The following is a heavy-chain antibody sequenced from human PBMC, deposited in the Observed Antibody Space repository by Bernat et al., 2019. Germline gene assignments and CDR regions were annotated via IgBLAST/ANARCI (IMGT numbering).Heavy chain of an antibody. D-gene: IGHD3-22*01. CDR2: IYYSGST. CDR3: ARTNYYDSSGYYLPDYFDY. J-gene: IGHJ4*02. Sequence: QVQLQESGPGLVKPSETLSLTCTVSGGSISSYYWSWIRQPPGKGLEWIGYIYYSGSTNYNPSLKSRVTISVDTSKNQFSLKLSSVTAADTAVYYCARTNYYDSSGYYLPDYFDYWGQGTLVTVSS. V-gene: IGHV4-59*01. CDR1: GGSISSYY.